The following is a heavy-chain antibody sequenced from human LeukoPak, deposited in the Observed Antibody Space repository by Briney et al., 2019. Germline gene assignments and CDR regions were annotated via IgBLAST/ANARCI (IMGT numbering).Heavy chain of an antibody. D-gene: IGHD6-13*01. Sequence: PSETLSLTCTVSGGSISSYYWSWIRQPPGKGLEWIGYIYYSGSTNYNPSLKSRVTISVDASKNQFSLRLSSVTAADTAVYFCARGRASSGTDWFDPWGQGTLVTVSS. CDR1: GGSISSYY. CDR2: IYYSGST. CDR3: ARGRASSGTDWFDP. V-gene: IGHV4-59*01. J-gene: IGHJ5*02.